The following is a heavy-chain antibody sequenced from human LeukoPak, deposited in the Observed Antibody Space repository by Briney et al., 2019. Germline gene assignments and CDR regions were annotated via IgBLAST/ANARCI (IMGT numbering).Heavy chain of an antibody. CDR2: LSGRGRHT. CDR3: AKSIMGTAGLLDN. D-gene: IGHD5-18*01. Sequence: GGSLRLSCAASGFTFSSYAMSWVRQAPGKGLEWVSLLSGRGRHTNYADSVKGRFTISIDNSKNTLILQMNSLRADGTAVYYCAKSIMGTAGLLDNWGQGTLVTVSS. V-gene: IGHV3-23*01. CDR1: GFTFSSYA. J-gene: IGHJ4*02.